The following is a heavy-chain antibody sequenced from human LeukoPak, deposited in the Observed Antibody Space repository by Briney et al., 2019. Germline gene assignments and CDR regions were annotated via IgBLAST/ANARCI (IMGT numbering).Heavy chain of an antibody. Sequence: PGGSLRLSCAASGFTFSSYGMHWVRQAPGKGLEWVAVISYDGSNKYYADSVKGRFTISRDNSKNTLYLQMNSLRAEDTAVYYCAVGSHTQLGYWGQGTLVTVSS. D-gene: IGHD1-26*01. CDR2: ISYDGSNK. J-gene: IGHJ4*02. CDR1: GFTFSSYG. CDR3: AVGSHTQLGY. V-gene: IGHV3-30*03.